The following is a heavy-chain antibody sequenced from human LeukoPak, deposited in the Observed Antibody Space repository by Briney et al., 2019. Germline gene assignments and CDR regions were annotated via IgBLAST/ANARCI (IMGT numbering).Heavy chain of an antibody. CDR3: ARDLNPTHYFDY. D-gene: IGHD4-17*01. J-gene: IGHJ4*02. CDR2: IYHSGYT. CDR1: GYSISSGYY. Sequence: SETLSLTCNVSGYSISSGYYWARIRQPPGKGLEWIGSIYHSGYTHYNPSLKGRVTISVDTSKNDFSLKVSSVAAADTAIYYCARDLNPTHYFDYWGQRTLVTVSS. V-gene: IGHV4-38-2*02.